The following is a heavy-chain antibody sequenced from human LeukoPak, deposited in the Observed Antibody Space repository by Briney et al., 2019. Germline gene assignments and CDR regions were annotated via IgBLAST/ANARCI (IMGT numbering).Heavy chain of an antibody. CDR1: GFTFSSYS. V-gene: IGHV3-21*01. J-gene: IGHJ6*02. Sequence: PGGSLRLSCAASGFTFSSYSMTWVRQAPGKGLEWVSSISSSSSYIYYAASVKGRFTISRDNDKNSLYLQMNSRRAEDTAVYYCARGRLGHYDILTGSAWGYYVMDVWGQGTTVTVSS. CDR3: ARGRLGHYDILTGSAWGYYVMDV. D-gene: IGHD3-9*01. CDR2: ISSSSSYI.